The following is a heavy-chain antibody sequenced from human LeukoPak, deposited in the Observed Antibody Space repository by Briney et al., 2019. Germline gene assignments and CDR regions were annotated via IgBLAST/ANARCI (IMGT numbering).Heavy chain of an antibody. J-gene: IGHJ4*02. CDR2: ISYDGSNK. CDR1: GFTFSSYG. V-gene: IGHV3-30*19. D-gene: IGHD6-13*01. Sequence: GGSLRLSCAAPGFTFSSYGMHWVRQAPGKGLEWVAVISYDGSNKYYADSVKGRFTISRDNSKNTLYLQMNSLRAEDTAVYYCARDQAPYSSSWLPSPLTYWGQGTLVTVSS. CDR3: ARDQAPYSSSWLPSPLTY.